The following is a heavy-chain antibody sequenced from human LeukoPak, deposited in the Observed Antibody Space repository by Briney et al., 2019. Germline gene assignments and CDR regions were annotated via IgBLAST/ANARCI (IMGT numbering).Heavy chain of an antibody. CDR3: ARAFGYYDILTGLDY. Sequence: TSETLSLTCTVSGVSISSYYWSWIRQPPGKGLEWIGYIYYSGSTNYNPSLKSRVTISVDTSKNQFSLKLSSVTAADTAVYYCARAFGYYDILTGLDYWGQGTLVTVSS. J-gene: IGHJ4*02. CDR1: GVSISSYY. CDR2: IYYSGST. D-gene: IGHD3-9*01. V-gene: IGHV4-59*01.